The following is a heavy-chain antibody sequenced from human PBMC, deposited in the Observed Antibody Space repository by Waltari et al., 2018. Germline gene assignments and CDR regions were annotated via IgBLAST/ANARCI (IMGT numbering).Heavy chain of an antibody. CDR2: IYPGDSDT. D-gene: IGHD1-26*01. J-gene: IGHJ5*02. Sequence: EVQLVQSGAEVKKPGESLKITCKGSGYSFTSYWIGWVGRIPGKGLEWMGIIYPGDSDTRYSPSFQGQVTISADKSISTAYLQWSSLKASDTAMYYCARLGTSGVGATIGFDPWGQGTLVTVSS. CDR1: GYSFTSYW. CDR3: ARLGTSGVGATIGFDP. V-gene: IGHV5-51*03.